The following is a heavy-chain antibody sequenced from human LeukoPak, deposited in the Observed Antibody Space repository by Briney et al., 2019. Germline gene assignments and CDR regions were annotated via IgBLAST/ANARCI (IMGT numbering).Heavy chain of an antibody. CDR1: GFTVSSNY. CDR3: ARAHYDFWSGYLRYFDY. CDR2: IYSGGST. J-gene: IGHJ4*02. V-gene: IGHV3-66*01. Sequence: GGSLRLSCAASGFTVSSNYMSWVRQAPGKGLEWVSVIYSGGSTYYADSVKGRFTISRDNAKNSLYLQMNSLRAEDTAVYYCARAHYDFWSGYLRYFDYWGQGTLVTVSS. D-gene: IGHD3-3*01.